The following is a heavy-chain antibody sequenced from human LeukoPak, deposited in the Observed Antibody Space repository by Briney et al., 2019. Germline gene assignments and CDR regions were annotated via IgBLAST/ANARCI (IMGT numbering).Heavy chain of an antibody. CDR2: IYYSGST. CDR3: ARSMYGDYGPSDY. Sequence: HSETLSLTCTVSGGSISSYYWSWIRQPPGKGLEWIGYIYYSGSTNYNPSLKRRVTISVDTSKNQFSLKLSSVTAADTAVYYCARSMYGDYGPSDYWGQGTLVTVSS. CDR1: GGSISSYY. V-gene: IGHV4-59*08. D-gene: IGHD4-17*01. J-gene: IGHJ4*02.